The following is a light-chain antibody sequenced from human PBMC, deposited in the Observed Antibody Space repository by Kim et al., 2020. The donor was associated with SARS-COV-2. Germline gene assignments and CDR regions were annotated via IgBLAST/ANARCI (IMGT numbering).Light chain of an antibody. CDR1: QTVSSN. V-gene: IGKV3-15*01. CDR3: HQYNNWPPYT. CDR2: GAS. Sequence: VSPGERVTLSCRASQTVSSNLAWYQQKPGQAPRLLFDGASTRATDVPARFSGSGSGTEFTLTIGSLQSEDFAVYYCHQYNNWPPYTFGQGTKLEI. J-gene: IGKJ2*01.